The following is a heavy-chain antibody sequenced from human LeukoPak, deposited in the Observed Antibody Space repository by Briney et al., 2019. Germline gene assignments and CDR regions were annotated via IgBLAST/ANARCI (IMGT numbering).Heavy chain of an antibody. CDR3: ARIPNQSKYSIGNY. D-gene: IGHD1-14*01. J-gene: IGHJ4*02. Sequence: SETLSLTCTVSGGSINNYYWSWIRQSPEKGLEWIAYIFHTGSTNSNPSLESRVTISVDTSKNQFSLKLSSVTAADTAVYYCARIPNQSKYSIGNYWGQGTLVTVSS. V-gene: IGHV4-59*12. CDR1: GGSINNYY. CDR2: IFHTGST.